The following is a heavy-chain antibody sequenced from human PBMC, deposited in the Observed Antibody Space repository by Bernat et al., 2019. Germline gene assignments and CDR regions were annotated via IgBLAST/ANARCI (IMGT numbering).Heavy chain of an antibody. CDR1: GGSFSGYY. D-gene: IGHD6-6*01. CDR3: ARGRAAARRFDY. Sequence: QVQLQQWGAGLLKPSETLSLTCAAYGGSFSGYYWSWIRLPPGKGLEWIGEINHSGSTNYNPSLKSRVTISVDKSKHQFFQKLGSVTAADKAVYYSARGRAAARRFDYWGQGTLVTVS. V-gene: IGHV4-34*01. J-gene: IGHJ4*02. CDR2: INHSGST.